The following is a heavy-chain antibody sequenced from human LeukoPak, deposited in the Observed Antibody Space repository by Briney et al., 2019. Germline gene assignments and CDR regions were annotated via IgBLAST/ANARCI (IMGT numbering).Heavy chain of an antibody. CDR3: ARHCCSGPAKRVFDI. CDR2: ISYSGNT. D-gene: IGHD2-15*01. J-gene: IGHJ3*02. CDR1: GGSIISSDYH. Sequence: SETLSLTCSVSGGSIISSDYHWGWVRQPPGKGLEWIGTISYSGNTDYNPSLRSRVTISVDTSNNQFSLRLGSVTAADTAVYHCARHCCSGPAKRVFDIWGQGTMVTVSS. V-gene: IGHV4-39*01.